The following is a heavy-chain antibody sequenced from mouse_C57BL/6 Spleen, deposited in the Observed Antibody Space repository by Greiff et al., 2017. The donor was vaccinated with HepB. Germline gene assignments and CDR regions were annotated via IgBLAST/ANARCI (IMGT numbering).Heavy chain of an antibody. V-gene: IGHV1-59*01. CDR1: GYTFTSYW. Sequence: QVQLQQPGAELVRPGTSVKLSCKASGYTFTSYWIHWVKQRPGQGLEWIGVIDPSDSYTNYNQKFKGKATLTVDTSSSTAYMQLSSLTSEDSAVYYCARSGTTVVFDYWGQGTTLTVSS. D-gene: IGHD1-1*01. J-gene: IGHJ2*01. CDR3: ARSGTTVVFDY. CDR2: IDPSDSYT.